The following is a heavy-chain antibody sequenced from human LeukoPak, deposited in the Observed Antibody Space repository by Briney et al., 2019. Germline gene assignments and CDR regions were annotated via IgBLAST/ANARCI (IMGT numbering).Heavy chain of an antibody. CDR3: ARLLWFGAAPNWFDP. D-gene: IGHD3-10*01. J-gene: IGHJ5*02. Sequence: SETLSLTCTVSGGSISSYYWSWIRQPPGKGLEWIGYIYYSGSTNYNPSLKSRVTISVDTSKNQFSLKLSSVTAADTAVYYCARLLWFGAAPNWFDPWGQGTLVTVSS. CDR2: IYYSGST. V-gene: IGHV4-59*01. CDR1: GGSISSYY.